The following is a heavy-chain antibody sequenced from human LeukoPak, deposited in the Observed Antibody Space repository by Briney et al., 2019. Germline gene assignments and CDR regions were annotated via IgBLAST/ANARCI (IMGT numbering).Heavy chain of an antibody. Sequence: PSETLSLTCTVSGGSISSYYWSWIRQPPGKGLEWIGYIYYSGSTYYNPSLKSRVTISVETSKNQFSLKLSSVTAADTAVYYCARSSPLEWSRWYYFESWGQGTLVTVSS. V-gene: IGHV4-59*12. J-gene: IGHJ4*02. CDR2: IYYSGST. CDR3: ARSSPLEWSRWYYFES. CDR1: GGSISSYY. D-gene: IGHD3-3*01.